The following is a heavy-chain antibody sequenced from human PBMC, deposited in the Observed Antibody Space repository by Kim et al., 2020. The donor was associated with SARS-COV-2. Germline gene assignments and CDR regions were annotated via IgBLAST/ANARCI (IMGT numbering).Heavy chain of an antibody. D-gene: IGHD6-13*01. CDR1: GGSISSSNW. CDR3: ARTGYSKFNWFDP. Sequence: SETLSLTCAVSGGSISSSNWWSWVRQPPGKGLEWIGEIYHSGSTNYNPSLKSRVTISVDKSKNQFSLKLSSVTAADTAVYYCARTGYSKFNWFDPWGQGTLVTVSS. V-gene: IGHV4-4*02. CDR2: IYHSGST. J-gene: IGHJ5*02.